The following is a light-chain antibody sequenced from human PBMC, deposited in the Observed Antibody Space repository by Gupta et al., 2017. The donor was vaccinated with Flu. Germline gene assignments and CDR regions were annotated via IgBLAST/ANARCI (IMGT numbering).Light chain of an antibody. CDR3: QQYGSSPPYS. Sequence: ESVLTQSPGTLSLSPGERATLSCRASQSVSSSYLAWYQQKPGQAPRLLIYGTSNRATGIPDRFSGSGYGTDFTLTITRREPEDFAVYYCQQYGSSPPYSFGQGTKLEIK. CDR2: GTS. V-gene: IGKV3-20*01. CDR1: QSVSSSY. J-gene: IGKJ2*03.